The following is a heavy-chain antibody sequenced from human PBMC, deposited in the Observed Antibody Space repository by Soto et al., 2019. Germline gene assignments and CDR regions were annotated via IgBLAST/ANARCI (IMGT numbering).Heavy chain of an antibody. Sequence: QVQLVESGGGLVKPGGSPRLSCAASGFTFSDYYMSWIRQAPGKGLEWVSYISSSGSTIYYADSVKGRFTISRDNAKNSLYLQMNSLRAEDTAVYYCARSLKMDIVVVVAAVTFDYWGQGTLVTVSS. CDR3: ARSLKMDIVVVVAAVTFDY. J-gene: IGHJ4*02. D-gene: IGHD2-15*01. V-gene: IGHV3-11*01. CDR1: GFTFSDYY. CDR2: ISSSGSTI.